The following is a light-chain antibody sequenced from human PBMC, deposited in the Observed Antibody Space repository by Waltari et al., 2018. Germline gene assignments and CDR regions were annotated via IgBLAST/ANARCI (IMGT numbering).Light chain of an antibody. Sequence: QSALTQPASGSGSPGQSVTIFCARTSHDVGGYNSVSWYQEHPGQAPRVIIYDVSDRPSGVSDRFSGSKSGNTASLTISGLQAEDEADYYCSSQSSNDVVLFGGGTKLTVL. J-gene: IGLJ2*01. CDR2: DVS. V-gene: IGLV2-14*01. CDR1: SHDVGGYNS. CDR3: SSQSSNDVVL.